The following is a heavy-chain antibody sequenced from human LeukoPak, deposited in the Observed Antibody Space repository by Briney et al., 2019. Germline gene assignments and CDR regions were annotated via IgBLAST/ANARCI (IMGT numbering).Heavy chain of an antibody. J-gene: IGHJ4*02. CDR2: ISAYNGNT. CDR3: ARDKPKRYCSSTSCYPLDY. D-gene: IGHD2-2*01. Sequence: ASVKVSCKASGYTFTSYGISWVRQAPGQGLEWMGWISAYNGNTNYAQKLQGRVTMTTGTSTSTAYMELRSLRSDDTAVYYCARDKPKRYCSSTSCYPLDYWGQGTLVTVSS. CDR1: GYTFTSYG. V-gene: IGHV1-18*04.